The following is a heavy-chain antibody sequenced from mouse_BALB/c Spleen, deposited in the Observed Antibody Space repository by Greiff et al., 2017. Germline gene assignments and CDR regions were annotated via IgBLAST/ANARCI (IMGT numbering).Heavy chain of an antibody. CDR1: GFTFSSFG. V-gene: IGHV5-17*02. D-gene: IGHD2-10*02. CDR2: ISSGSSTI. CDR3: ARSYGNYYAMDY. J-gene: IGHJ4*01. Sequence: EVQLVESGGGLVQPGRSRKLSCAASGFTFSSFGMHWVRQAPEKGLEWVAYISSGSSTIYYADTVKGRFTISRDNPKNTLFLQMTSLRSEDTAMYYCARSYGNYYAMDYWGQGTSVTVSS.